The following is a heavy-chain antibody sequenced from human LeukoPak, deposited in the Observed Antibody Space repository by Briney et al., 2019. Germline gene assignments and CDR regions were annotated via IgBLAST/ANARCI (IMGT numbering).Heavy chain of an antibody. CDR2: INHSGST. CDR1: GGSFSGYY. V-gene: IGHV4-34*01. Sequence: SETLSLTCAVYGGSFSGYYWSWIRQPPGKGLEWIGEINHSGSTNYNLSLKSRVTISVDTSKNQLSLKLSSVTAADTAVYYCARGSGIAARSLGYWGQGTLVTVSS. CDR3: ARGSGIAARSLGY. J-gene: IGHJ4*02. D-gene: IGHD6-6*01.